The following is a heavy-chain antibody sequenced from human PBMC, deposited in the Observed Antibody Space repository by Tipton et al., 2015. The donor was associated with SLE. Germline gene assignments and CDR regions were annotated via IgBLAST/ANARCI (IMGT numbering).Heavy chain of an antibody. CDR3: ARGGQMTTVTQGP. CDR2: INHSGST. Sequence: TLSLTCAVYGGSFSGYYWSWIRQPPGKGLEWIGQINHSGSTNYNPSLKSRLTISADTSKNQFSLRLSSVTAADTAVYYCARGGQMTTVTQGPWGQGTLVTVSS. D-gene: IGHD4-17*01. CDR1: GGSFSGYY. V-gene: IGHV4-34*01. J-gene: IGHJ5*02.